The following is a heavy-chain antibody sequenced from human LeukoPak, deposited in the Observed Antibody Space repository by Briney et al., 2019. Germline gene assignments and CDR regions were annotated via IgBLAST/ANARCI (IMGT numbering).Heavy chain of an antibody. J-gene: IGHJ4*02. V-gene: IGHV4-39*07. CDR2: IYYSGST. CDR3: ARVIIPRAKYPSYYYGSGSL. D-gene: IGHD3-10*01. Sequence: SETLSLTCTVSGGSISSSSYYWGWIRQPPGKGLEWIGSIYYSGSTYYNPSLKSRVTISVDTSKNQFSLKLSSVTAADTAVYYCARVIIPRAKYPSYYYGSGSLWGQGTLVTVSS. CDR1: GGSISSSSYY.